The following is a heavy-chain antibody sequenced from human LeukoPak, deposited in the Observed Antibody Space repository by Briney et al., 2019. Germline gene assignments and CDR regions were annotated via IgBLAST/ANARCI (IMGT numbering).Heavy chain of an antibody. V-gene: IGHV3-11*05. J-gene: IGHJ4*02. CDR1: GFTFTDYY. D-gene: IGHD1-26*01. CDR2: ITRTGSYT. Sequence: GGSLRLSCAASGFTFTDYYMNWIRQAPGKGLQWLSYITRTGSYTNYADSVEGRFTISRDNAKNSLYLQINSLRAEDTAVYYCARAVSGTYFDYWGQGTLVTVSS. CDR3: ARAVSGTYFDY.